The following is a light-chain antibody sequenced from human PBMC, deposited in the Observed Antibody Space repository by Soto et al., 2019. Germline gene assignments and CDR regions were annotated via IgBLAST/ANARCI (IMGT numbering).Light chain of an antibody. CDR1: SSNIGAGHD. J-gene: IGLJ3*02. CDR3: QSYDRSLSASV. Sequence: QSVLTQPPSVSGAPGQRVTISCTGTSSNIGAGHDVHWYQQLPGTAPKVLIYSYTNRPSGVPDRFSGSKSGTSASLAITGLQTEDEADYYCQSYDRSLSASVFGGGTQLTVL. CDR2: SYT. V-gene: IGLV1-40*01.